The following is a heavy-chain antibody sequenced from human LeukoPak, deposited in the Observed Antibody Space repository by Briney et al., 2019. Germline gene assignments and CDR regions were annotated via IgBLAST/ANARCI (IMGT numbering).Heavy chain of an antibody. D-gene: IGHD4-11*01. V-gene: IGHV4-30-4*01. CDR3: ARDRSTVDYYGLDV. CDR1: GGSISSGDFY. Sequence: SETLSLTCTVSGGSISSGDFYWSWICQPPEKGLEYIGYIYHSGITSYNPSLRSRVTVSIDTSKNQFSLKLSSVTAADTAVYYCARDRSTVDYYGLDVWGQGTTVIVSS. CDR2: IYHSGIT. J-gene: IGHJ6*02.